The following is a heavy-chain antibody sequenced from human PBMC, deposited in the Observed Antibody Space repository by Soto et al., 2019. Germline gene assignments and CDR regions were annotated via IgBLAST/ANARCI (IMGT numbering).Heavy chain of an antibody. D-gene: IGHD4-17*01. V-gene: IGHV1-8*01. CDR3: ARGVVGYGDYDRNYYFDY. CDR2: VNRNSDNT. J-gene: IGHJ4*02. CDR1: GYTFTTYG. Sequence: GASVKVSCKASGYTFTTYGINWVRQAPRQGLEWMGWVNRNSDNTGYAQKFQGRVTITADKSTSTAYMELSSLRSEDTAVYYCARGVVGYGDYDRNYYFDYWGQGTLVTVSS.